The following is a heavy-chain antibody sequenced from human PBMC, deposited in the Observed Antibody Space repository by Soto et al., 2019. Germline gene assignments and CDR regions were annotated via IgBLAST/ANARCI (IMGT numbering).Heavy chain of an antibody. CDR3: ARAHPPLWFGELFTGYFQH. V-gene: IGHV4-39*01. Sequence: QLQLQESGPGLVKPSETLSLTCTVSGGSISSSSYYWGWIRQPPGKGLEWIGSIYYSGSTYYNPSLKSRVTISVDTSKNQFSLKLSSVTAADTAVYYCARAHPPLWFGELFTGYFQHWGQGTLVTVSS. CDR1: GGSISSSSYY. D-gene: IGHD3-10*01. CDR2: IYYSGST. J-gene: IGHJ1*01.